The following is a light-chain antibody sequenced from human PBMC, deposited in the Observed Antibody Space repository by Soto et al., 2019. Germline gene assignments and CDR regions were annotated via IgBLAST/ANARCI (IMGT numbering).Light chain of an antibody. CDR1: QHISTY. CDR2: AAS. CDR3: KQSYSTQWT. V-gene: IGKV1-39*01. Sequence: DIQITQSPSSVPSSVVETFTITCGAGQHISTYLAWYQQKPGEAPKLLISAASSLGSGVPSRFSGAGSGTDFTLTIANLHPEDFAIYYCKQSYSTQWTFGQGTKVDIK. J-gene: IGKJ1*01.